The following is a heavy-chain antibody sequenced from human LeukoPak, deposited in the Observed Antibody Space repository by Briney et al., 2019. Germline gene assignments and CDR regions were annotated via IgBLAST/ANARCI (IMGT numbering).Heavy chain of an antibody. CDR2: LSGSGGNT. V-gene: IGHV3-23*01. D-gene: IGHD3-16*01. CDR1: GFTFSSYS. J-gene: IGHJ4*02. Sequence: AGGSLGLSCAASGFTFSSYSMNWVRQAPGKGLEWVSGLSGSGGNTFYAVSVKGRFTISRDNPKNTLYLQMNSLRAEDTAVYYCATEKGDSPDYWGQGTLVTVSS. CDR3: ATEKGDSPDY.